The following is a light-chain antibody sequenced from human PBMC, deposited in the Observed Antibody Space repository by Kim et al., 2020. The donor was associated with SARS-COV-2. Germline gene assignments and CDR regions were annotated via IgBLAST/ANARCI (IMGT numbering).Light chain of an antibody. CDR1: SSDVDSDNL. CDR3: CTYAGVRV. Sequence: SPGQSITISCTGTSSDVDSDNLVSWYQHHPGKAPPLMIYDVTKRPSGVSNRFSGSKSGNTASLTISGLQPEDEADYYCCTYAGVRVFGGGTKLTVL. V-gene: IGLV2-23*02. CDR2: DVT. J-gene: IGLJ2*01.